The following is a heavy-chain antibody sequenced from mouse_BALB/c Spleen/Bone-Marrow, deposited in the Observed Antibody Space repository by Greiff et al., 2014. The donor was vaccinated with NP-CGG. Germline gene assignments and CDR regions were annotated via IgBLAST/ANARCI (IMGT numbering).Heavy chain of an antibody. D-gene: IGHD2-4*01. J-gene: IGHJ3*01. V-gene: IGHV1-26*01. Sequence: VQLQQSGPDLVKPGASVKISCKASGYSFTDYYMHWVKQSHGKSLEWIGRVNPNNGGTNYNEKFKGKATLTVDKSSNTAYMELRSLTSEDSAVYFCARDYDYGCAYWGQGTLVTVSA. CDR1: GYSFTDYY. CDR2: VNPNNGGT. CDR3: ARDYDYGCAY.